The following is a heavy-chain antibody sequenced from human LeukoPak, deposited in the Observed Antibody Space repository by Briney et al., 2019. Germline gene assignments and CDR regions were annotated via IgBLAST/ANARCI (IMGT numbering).Heavy chain of an antibody. CDR1: GLTFSSYE. D-gene: IGHD3-22*01. Sequence: GGSLRLSCAASGLTFSSYEMIWVRQAPGKGLEWVSYISSSGSTIYYADSVKGRFTISRNNAKNSLYLQMNSLRAEDTAVYYCARGQPTYYYDSSGPAASDYWGQGTLVTVSS. J-gene: IGHJ4*02. CDR3: ARGQPTYYYDSSGPAASDY. V-gene: IGHV3-48*03. CDR2: ISSSGSTI.